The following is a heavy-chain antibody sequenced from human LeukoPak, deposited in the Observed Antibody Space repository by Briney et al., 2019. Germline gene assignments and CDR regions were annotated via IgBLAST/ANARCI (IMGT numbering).Heavy chain of an antibody. CDR2: ITGSGGSS. CDR3: AKEWKT. D-gene: IGHD1-1*01. V-gene: IGHV3-23*01. J-gene: IGHJ4*02. CDR1: GFTFTNYG. Sequence: GGTLRLSCAASGFTFTNYGMSWVRQAPGKGREWVSGITGSGGSSYYADSVKVRFTIFRDNSKNTVYLQMNSLRAEDTAVYYCAKEWKTWGQGTLVTVSS.